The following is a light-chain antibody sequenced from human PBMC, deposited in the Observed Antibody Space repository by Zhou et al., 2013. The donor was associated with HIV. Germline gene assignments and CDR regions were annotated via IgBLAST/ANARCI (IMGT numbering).Light chain of an antibody. J-gene: IGKJ4*01. Sequence: DIQMTQSPSSLSASVGDRVTITCRASQSISSYLNWYQQKPGKVPKLLIHAATTLQSGVPSRFSGSGSGTDFTLTISSLQPEDFATYYCQQSYSTPQTFGGGTKVE. V-gene: IGKV1-39*01. CDR2: AAT. CDR1: QSISSY. CDR3: QQSYSTPQT.